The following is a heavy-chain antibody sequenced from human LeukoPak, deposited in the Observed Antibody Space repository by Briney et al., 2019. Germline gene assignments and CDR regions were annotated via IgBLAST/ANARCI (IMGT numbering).Heavy chain of an antibody. CDR1: GFTFSNAW. CDR3: AKDLVTGSLDY. D-gene: IGHD3-10*01. Sequence: GGSLRLSCAASGFTFSNAWMTWVRQAPGKGLEWVSSISGSGGSRDYADSVKGRFTISRDNSKNTLYLQMTSLRAEDTAVYYCAKDLVTGSLDYWGQGTLVTVSS. V-gene: IGHV3-23*01. J-gene: IGHJ4*02. CDR2: ISGSGGSR.